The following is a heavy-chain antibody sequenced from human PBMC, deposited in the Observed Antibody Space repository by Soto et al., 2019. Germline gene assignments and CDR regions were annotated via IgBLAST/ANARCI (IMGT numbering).Heavy chain of an antibody. CDR1: GGTFSSYA. J-gene: IGHJ6*03. CDR2: IIPILGTA. Sequence: SVKVSCKASGGTFSSYAISWVRQAPGQGLEWMGGIIPILGTANYAQKFQGRVTITADESTSTAYMELSSLRSEDTAVYYCAREIHRHYYMDVWGKGTTVTVSS. CDR3: AREIHRHYYMDV. V-gene: IGHV1-69*13.